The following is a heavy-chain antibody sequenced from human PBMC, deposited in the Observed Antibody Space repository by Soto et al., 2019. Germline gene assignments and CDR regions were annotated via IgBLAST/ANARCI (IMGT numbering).Heavy chain of an antibody. V-gene: IGHV4-39*07. D-gene: IGHD6-19*01. Sequence: SETLSLTCTVSGGSISSSSYYWGWIRQPPGKGLEWIGEINHSGSTNYNPSLKSRVTISVDTSKNQFSLKVSSVTAADTAVYYCARGGQYSDGWYRFDYWRQATLVTAPQ. CDR3: ARGGQYSDGWYRFDY. J-gene: IGHJ4*02. CDR1: GGSISSSSYY. CDR2: INHSGST.